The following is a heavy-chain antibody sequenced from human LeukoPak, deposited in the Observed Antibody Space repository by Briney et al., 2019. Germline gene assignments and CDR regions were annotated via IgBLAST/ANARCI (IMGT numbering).Heavy chain of an antibody. V-gene: IGHV1-46*01. J-gene: IGHJ4*02. D-gene: IGHD6-19*01. CDR3: ARGRGLAVAAKYYFDY. CDR2: IYPSGDTT. CDR1: GYSFTSHY. Sequence: ASVKVSCKASGYSFTSHYMHWVRQAPGQGLEWMGIIYPSGDTTTYAQKFQGRVTVTRDTSTGTVYMELSSLRSEDTAVYYCARGRGLAVAAKYYFDYWGQGTLVTVSS.